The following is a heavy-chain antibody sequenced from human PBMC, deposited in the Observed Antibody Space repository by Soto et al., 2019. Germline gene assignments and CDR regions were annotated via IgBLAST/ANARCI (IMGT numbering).Heavy chain of an antibody. V-gene: IGHV3-74*01. Sequence: GGSLRLSCATSVFPLTISWMHWVRQVPGKSLEWFSRITIDGSETVXADSVKGRXPISRYNPESTXYLQRXSLRAEHPGVYFCAKDWFHCMDLWRQGTPVTVSS. D-gene: IGHD2-2*03. CDR2: ITIDGSET. CDR1: VFPLTISW. J-gene: IGHJ4*02. CDR3: AKDWFHCMDL.